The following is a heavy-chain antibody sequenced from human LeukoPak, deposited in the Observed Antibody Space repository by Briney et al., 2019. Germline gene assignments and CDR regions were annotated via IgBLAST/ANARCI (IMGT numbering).Heavy chain of an antibody. CDR2: ISGSGGST. V-gene: IGHV3-23*01. D-gene: IGHD6-13*01. J-gene: IGHJ4*02. CDR1: GFTFSSYA. Sequence: PGGSLRLSSAASGFTFSSYAMSWVRQAPGKGLEGGSAISGSGGSTYYADSVKGRFTISRDNSKNTLYLPMNSLRAEDTAVYYCAKVMQQLEFDYWGQGTLVTVSS. CDR3: AKVMQQLEFDY.